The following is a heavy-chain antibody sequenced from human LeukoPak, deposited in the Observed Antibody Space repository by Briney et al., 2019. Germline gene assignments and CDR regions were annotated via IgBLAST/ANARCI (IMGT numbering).Heavy chain of an antibody. CDR2: ISGSGDST. V-gene: IGHV3-23*01. CDR1: GFTFSSYS. J-gene: IGHJ4*02. Sequence: GGSLRLSCAASGFTFSSYSMNWVRQAPGKGLEWVSGISGSGDSTYYVDSVKGRFTISRDNSKNTLYLQMNSLRAEDTAVYYCAKRLPPFYFDNWGQGTLVTVSS. CDR3: AKRLPPFYFDN. D-gene: IGHD5-12*01.